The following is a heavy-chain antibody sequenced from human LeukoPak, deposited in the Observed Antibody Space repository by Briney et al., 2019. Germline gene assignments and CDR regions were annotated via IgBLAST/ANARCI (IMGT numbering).Heavy chain of an antibody. Sequence: ASVKVSCKASGYTFTSYAMHWVRQAPGQRLEWMGWINAGNGNTKYSQKFQGRVTITRDTSASTAYMELSSLRSEDTAVYYCARGGLTMIVVVDSMDVWGQGTTVTVSS. V-gene: IGHV1-3*01. CDR3: ARGGLTMIVVVDSMDV. J-gene: IGHJ6*02. D-gene: IGHD3-22*01. CDR1: GYTFTSYA. CDR2: INAGNGNT.